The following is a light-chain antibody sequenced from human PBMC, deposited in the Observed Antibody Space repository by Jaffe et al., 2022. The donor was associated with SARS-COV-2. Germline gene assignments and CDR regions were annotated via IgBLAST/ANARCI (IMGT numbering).Light chain of an antibody. Sequence: EIVLTQSPGTLSLSPGERATLSCRASQSISSSYLAWYQQKPGQAPRLLIYDSSSRATGIPDRFSGSGSGTDFTLTISRLEPGDFAVYYCQQYGSSPGWTFGQGTKVEIK. J-gene: IGKJ1*01. CDR1: QSISSSY. CDR3: QQYGSSPGWT. V-gene: IGKV3-20*01. CDR2: DSS.